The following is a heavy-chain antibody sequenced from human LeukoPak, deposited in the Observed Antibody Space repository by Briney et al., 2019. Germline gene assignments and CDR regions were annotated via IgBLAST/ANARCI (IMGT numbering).Heavy chain of an antibody. CDR3: ASPGSSYDILTGPGYCDY. CDR2: INPNSGDT. J-gene: IGHJ4*02. CDR1: GYTFTGYY. V-gene: IGHV1-2*02. Sequence: ASVKVSCKASGYTFTGYYMHWVRQAPGQGLEWMGWINPNSGDTNYAQKFQGRVTMTRDTSISTACMDLSRLTSDDTAVYYCASPGSSYDILTGPGYCDYWGQGTLVTVSS. D-gene: IGHD3-9*01.